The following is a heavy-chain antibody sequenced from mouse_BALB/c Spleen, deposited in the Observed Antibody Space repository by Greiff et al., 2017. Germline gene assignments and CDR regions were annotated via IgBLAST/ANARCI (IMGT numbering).Heavy chain of an antibody. CDR3: ARGGVLPMDD. CDR1: GFNIKDTY. Sequence: VQLHQSGAELVKPGASVKLSCTASGFNIKDTYMHWVKQRPEQGLEWIGRIDPANGNTKYDPKFQGKATITADTSSNTAYLQLSSLTSEDTAVYYCARGGVLPMDDWGQGTSVTVSS. V-gene: IGHV14-3*02. CDR2: IDPANGNT. J-gene: IGHJ4*01.